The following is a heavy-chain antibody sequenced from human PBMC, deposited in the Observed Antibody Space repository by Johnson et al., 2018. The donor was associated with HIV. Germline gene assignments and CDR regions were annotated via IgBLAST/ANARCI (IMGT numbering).Heavy chain of an antibody. J-gene: IGHJ3*02. Sequence: QEKLVESGGGVVQPGRSLRLSCAASGFTFSSYAMHWVRQAPGKGLEWVAVISYDGSNKYYAHSVKGRFTISRDNARSTLYLQMNSLRPEDKAVYYCARDQTYYYDTSGYQGAFDIWGQGTMVSVSS. CDR2: ISYDGSNK. CDR3: ARDQTYYYDTSGYQGAFDI. CDR1: GFTFSSYA. V-gene: IGHV3-30*04. D-gene: IGHD3-22*01.